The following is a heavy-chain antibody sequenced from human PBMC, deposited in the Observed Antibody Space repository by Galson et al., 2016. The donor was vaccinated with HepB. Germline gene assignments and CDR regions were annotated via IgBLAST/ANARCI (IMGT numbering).Heavy chain of an antibody. D-gene: IGHD4-17*01. CDR1: GFSLSTSGMC. V-gene: IGHV2-70*01. CDR3: ARSSYADVSWFDY. J-gene: IGHJ4*02. CDR2: IDWDDDK. Sequence: PALVTPPQTLTLTCTFSGFSLSTSGMCVNWIRQPPGKALEWLALIDWDDDKYYTTSLKTRLTISKVTSKNQVVLTMTNMDPVDTATYYCARSSYADVSWFDYWGQGTLVTVSS.